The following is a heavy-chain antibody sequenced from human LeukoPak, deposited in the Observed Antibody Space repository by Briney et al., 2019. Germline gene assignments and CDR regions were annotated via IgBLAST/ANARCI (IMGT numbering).Heavy chain of an antibody. D-gene: IGHD3-10*01. CDR2: IKQDGSEK. Sequence: GGSLRLPCVASGFTFSSYWMSWVRQAPGKGLEWVANIKQDGSEKYYVDSVKGRFTISRDNAKNSLYLQMNSLRAEDTAVYYCARDYGSGSYGAFDIWGQGTMVTVSS. CDR1: GFTFSSYW. J-gene: IGHJ3*02. V-gene: IGHV3-7*01. CDR3: ARDYGSGSYGAFDI.